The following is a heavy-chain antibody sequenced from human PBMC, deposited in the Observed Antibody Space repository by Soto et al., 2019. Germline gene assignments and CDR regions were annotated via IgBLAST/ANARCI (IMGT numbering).Heavy chain of an antibody. D-gene: IGHD2-2*01. CDR2: IDWNSGSV. J-gene: IGHJ6*02. CDR1: GFTFDDYA. Sequence: GGSLRLSCAASGFTFDDYAMHWVRQAPGKGLEWVAGIDWNSGSVDYADSVKGRVTISRDNADMSLFLQMKSLRTEYTAYYYCVKGRGSYQVKYGMDVWGQGTAVTVSS. V-gene: IGHV3-9*01. CDR3: VKGRGSYQVKYGMDV.